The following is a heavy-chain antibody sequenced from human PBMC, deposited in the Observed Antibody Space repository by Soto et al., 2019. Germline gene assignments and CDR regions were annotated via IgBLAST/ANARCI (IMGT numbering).Heavy chain of an antibody. V-gene: IGHV3-9*01. CDR3: AKDRDPGETSNGGDYFDY. CDR2: ISWNSGII. Sequence: EVQLVEPGGGLVQPGRSLRLSCTASGFTFDDYAMHWVRQAPGKGLEWVSTISWNSGIIGYADSVKGRFTISRDNAKNSLYLQMNSLRAEDTALYYCAKDRDPGETSNGGDYFDYWGQGTLLTVSS. J-gene: IGHJ4*02. CDR1: GFTFDDYA. D-gene: IGHD3-16*01.